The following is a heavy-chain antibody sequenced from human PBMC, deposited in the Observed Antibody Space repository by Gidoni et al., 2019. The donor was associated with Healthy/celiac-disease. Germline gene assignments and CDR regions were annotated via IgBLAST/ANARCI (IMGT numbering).Heavy chain of an antibody. CDR2: ISGSGGST. CDR3: AKKTYEYFQH. CDR1: GFTFSSYS. Sequence: EVQLLESVGGWLQPGGSLRLSCSASGFTFSSYSMSWVRQAPGKGLVWVSAISGSGGSTYYADSVKGRFTISRDNSKNTLYLQMNSLRAEDTAVYYCAKKTYEYFQHWGQGTLVTVSS. V-gene: IGHV3-23*01. J-gene: IGHJ1*01.